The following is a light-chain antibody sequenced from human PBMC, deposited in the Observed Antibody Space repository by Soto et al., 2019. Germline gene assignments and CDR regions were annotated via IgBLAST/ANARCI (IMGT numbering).Light chain of an antibody. CDR3: QQSGSSPLT. CDR2: GAS. CDR1: QSVSNNY. J-gene: IGKJ4*01. Sequence: EIVLTQSPGTLSLSPWERATLSCRASQSVSNNYLAWYQQKPGQAPRLLIYGASNRATGIPDRFSGSGSATDFTLTISRLEPEDFAVYFCQQSGSSPLTFGGGTKVDIK. V-gene: IGKV3-20*01.